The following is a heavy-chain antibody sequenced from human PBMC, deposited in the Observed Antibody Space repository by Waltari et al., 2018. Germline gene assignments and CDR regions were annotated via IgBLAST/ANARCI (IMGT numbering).Heavy chain of an antibody. CDR1: GFTVSSNY. J-gene: IGHJ3*02. CDR2: IKSGGST. Sequence: EVQLVETGGGLIQPGGSLRLSCAASGFTVSSNYIPWVRQAPGKGLGGVSVIKSGGSTYNADSVKGRFTISRDNSKNTLYLQMNSLRAEDTAVYYCARGGGGNPKGNAFDIWGQGTMVTVSS. CDR3: ARGGGGNPKGNAFDI. D-gene: IGHD2-15*01. V-gene: IGHV3-53*02.